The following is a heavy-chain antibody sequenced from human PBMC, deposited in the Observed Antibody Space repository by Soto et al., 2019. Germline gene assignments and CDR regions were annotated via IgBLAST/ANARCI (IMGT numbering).Heavy chain of an antibody. J-gene: IGHJ4*02. V-gene: IGHV3-23*04. Sequence: EVQLVESGGGLVQPGGSLRLSCEASGFIFKDYAMTWVRQAPGAGLEWVSTISSGGSTFYAESVRGRFTISRDNSKNTLYLQLNSLKTDDTAVYFCAKSKGGNSTWPEDWGQGSLVTVSS. CDR2: ISSGGST. D-gene: IGHD2-2*01. CDR3: AKSKGGNSTWPED. CDR1: GFIFKDYA.